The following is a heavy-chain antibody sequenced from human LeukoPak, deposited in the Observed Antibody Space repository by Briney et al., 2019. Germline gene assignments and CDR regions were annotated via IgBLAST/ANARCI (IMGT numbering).Heavy chain of an antibody. CDR1: GGSISSSSYY. V-gene: IGHV4-39*01. CDR2: IYYTGST. J-gene: IGHJ4*02. Sequence: SETLSLTCTVSGGSISSSSYYWGWIRQPPGKGLEWIGSIYYTGSTYYNSSLKSRITISVDTSKNQFSLRLSSVTAADTAVYYCAKQGPTVVTHFDTWGQGTLVTVSS. CDR3: AKQGPTVVTHFDT. D-gene: IGHD4-23*01.